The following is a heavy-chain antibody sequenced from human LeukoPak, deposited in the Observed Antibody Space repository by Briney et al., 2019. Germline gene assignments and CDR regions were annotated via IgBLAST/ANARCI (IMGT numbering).Heavy chain of an antibody. CDR2: IYHSGST. J-gene: IGHJ4*02. Sequence: SQTLSLTCAVSGGSISSGGYFWNWIRQPPRKGLEWIGYIYHSGSTSYNPSLKSRVTISVDRSKTQFSLRLSSVTAADTAVYYCARAESSSRYSYWGQGILVTVSS. CDR3: ARAESSSRYSY. V-gene: IGHV4-30-2*01. D-gene: IGHD6-13*01. CDR1: GGSISSGGYF.